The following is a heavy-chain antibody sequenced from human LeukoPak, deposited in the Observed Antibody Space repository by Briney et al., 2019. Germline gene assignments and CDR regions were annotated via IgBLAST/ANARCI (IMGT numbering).Heavy chain of an antibody. J-gene: IGHJ5*02. CDR3: ARKLRFLEWLPYARWFDP. D-gene: IGHD3-3*01. V-gene: IGHV4-30-4*08. Sequence: SQTLSLTCTVSGGSISSGDYYWSWIRQPPGKGLEWIGYIYYSGSTYYNPSLKSRVTISADTSKNQFSLKLSSVTAADTAVYYCARKLRFLEWLPYARWFDPWGQGTLVTVSS. CDR1: GGSISSGDYY. CDR2: IYYSGST.